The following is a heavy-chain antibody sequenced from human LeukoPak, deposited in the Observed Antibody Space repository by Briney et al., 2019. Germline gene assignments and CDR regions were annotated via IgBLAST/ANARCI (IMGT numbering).Heavy chain of an antibody. CDR1: GFTFTTYG. D-gene: IGHD3-9*01. J-gene: IGHJ6*02. CDR2: IGNDGDNE. Sequence: GGSLRLSCAASGFTFTTYGMHWVRQAPGKGLEWVAVIGNDGDNEFYADSVKGRFTISRDNSKNTVSLQMNSLRAEDTAVYYCVKDGWPDGRGYFGMDVWGQGTTVTVSS. CDR3: VKDGWPDGRGYFGMDV. V-gene: IGHV3-30*18.